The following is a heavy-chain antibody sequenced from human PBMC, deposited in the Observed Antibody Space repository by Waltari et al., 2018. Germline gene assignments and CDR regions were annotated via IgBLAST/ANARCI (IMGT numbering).Heavy chain of an antibody. Sequence: HVQLQASGPGLVKPSAPLSLTCTVSVAFLSDAHCPWIRQAPGKGLEWIAYLRNTGGTKCTPSLESRVTVSAVTSKKQFSLRLTSVTAADTAVYYCARLPTKYFDSLGWGFFDQWGQGILVTVSS. V-gene: IGHV4-59*08. CDR1: VAFLSDAH. CDR3: ARLPTKYFDSLGWGFFDQ. D-gene: IGHD3-22*01. CDR2: LRNTGGT. J-gene: IGHJ4*02.